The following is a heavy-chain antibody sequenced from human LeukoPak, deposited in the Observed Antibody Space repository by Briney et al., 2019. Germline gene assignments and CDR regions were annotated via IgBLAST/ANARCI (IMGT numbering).Heavy chain of an antibody. CDR2: ISAYNGNT. Sequence: ASVKVSCKASGYTFTSYGISWVRQAPGQGLEWMGWISAYNGNTNYARKLQGRVTMTTDTSTSTAYMELRSLRSDDTAVYYCARWGVLLWFGELFGSHGMDVWGQGTTVTVSS. V-gene: IGHV1-18*01. CDR1: GYTFTSYG. J-gene: IGHJ6*02. CDR3: ARWGVLLWFGELFGSHGMDV. D-gene: IGHD3-10*01.